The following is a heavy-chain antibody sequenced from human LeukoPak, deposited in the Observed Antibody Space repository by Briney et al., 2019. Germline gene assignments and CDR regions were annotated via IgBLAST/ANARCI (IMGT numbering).Heavy chain of an antibody. Sequence: GRSLRLSCAASGFTFSSYAMHWVRQAPGKGLEWVAVISYDGSNKYYADSVKGRFTISRDNSKNTLYLQMNSLRAEDTAVYYCAKEVWTYYDILTGPHGGWNAFDIWGQGTMVTVSS. CDR2: ISYDGSNK. CDR3: AKEVWTYYDILTGPHGGWNAFDI. V-gene: IGHV3-30-3*01. D-gene: IGHD3-9*01. J-gene: IGHJ3*02. CDR1: GFTFSSYA.